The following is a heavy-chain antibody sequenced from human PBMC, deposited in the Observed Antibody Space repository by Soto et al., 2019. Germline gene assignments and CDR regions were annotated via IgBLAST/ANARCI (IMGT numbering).Heavy chain of an antibody. CDR1: GVSIRSTNW. CDR3: ARSSGASSFTHVPDF. Sequence: QVQLQESGPGLVKPSETLSLTCAASGVSIRSTNWWPWVRQAPGKGREWIGDIYQTGRTNYNPTLKSRVTISVDRSRNQFSLKLTSVTAADTAVYFCARSSGASSFTHVPDFWGQGTLVTVSS. D-gene: IGHD5-12*01. J-gene: IGHJ4*02. CDR2: IYQTGRT. V-gene: IGHV4-4*02.